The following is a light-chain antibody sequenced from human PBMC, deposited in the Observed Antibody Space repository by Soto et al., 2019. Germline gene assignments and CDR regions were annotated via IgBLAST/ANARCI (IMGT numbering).Light chain of an antibody. CDR3: QQYGSSPPIT. V-gene: IGKV3-20*01. J-gene: IGKJ5*01. CDR1: QSVSNRY. CDR2: GAS. Sequence: EIVLTQSPCTLSLSPGERATLSCRASQSVSNRYLAWYQQKSGQAPRLLISGASSRATGIPDRFSGSGSGTDFTLTISRLEPEDFAVYYCQQYGSSPPITFGQGTRLEIK.